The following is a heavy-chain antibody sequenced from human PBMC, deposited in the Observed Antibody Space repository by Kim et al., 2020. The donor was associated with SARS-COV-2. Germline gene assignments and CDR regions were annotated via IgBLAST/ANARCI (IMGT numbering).Heavy chain of an antibody. D-gene: IGHD3-16*01. CDR2: ISAYNGNT. V-gene: IGHV1-18*01. CDR3: ARQGNWGQQTPASFGRSAGYGMDV. Sequence: ASVKVSCKASGYTFTSYGISWVRQAPGQGLEWMGWISAYNGNTNYAQKLQGRVTMTTDTSTSTAYMELRSLRSDDTAVYYCARQGNWGQQTPASFGRSAGYGMDVWGQGTTVTVSS. CDR1: GYTFTSYG. J-gene: IGHJ6*02.